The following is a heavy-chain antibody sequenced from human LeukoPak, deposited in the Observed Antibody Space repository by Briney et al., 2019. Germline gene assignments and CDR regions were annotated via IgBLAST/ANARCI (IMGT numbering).Heavy chain of an antibody. CDR1: GYTFTGYY. Sequence: ASVKVSCKASGYTFTGYYMHWVRPAPGQGLEWMGWINPNSGGTNYAQKFQGRVTMTRDTSISTAYMELSRLRSDATAVYYCARILVGNIGDYWGQGTLVTVSS. CDR3: ARILVGNIGDY. V-gene: IGHV1-2*02. D-gene: IGHD2-21*01. J-gene: IGHJ4*02. CDR2: INPNSGGT.